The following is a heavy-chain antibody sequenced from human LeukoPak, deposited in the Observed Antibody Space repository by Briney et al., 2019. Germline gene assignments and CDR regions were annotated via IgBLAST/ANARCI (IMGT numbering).Heavy chain of an antibody. CDR2: ISSSSYI. Sequence: GGSLRLSCAASGFTFSSYSMNWVRQAPGKGLEWVSSISSSSYIYYADSVKGRFTISRDNAKNSLYLQMNSLRAEDTAVYYCARDAPGSYFDYWGQGTLVTVSS. V-gene: IGHV3-21*01. CDR3: ARDAPGSYFDY. CDR1: GFTFSSYS. J-gene: IGHJ4*02.